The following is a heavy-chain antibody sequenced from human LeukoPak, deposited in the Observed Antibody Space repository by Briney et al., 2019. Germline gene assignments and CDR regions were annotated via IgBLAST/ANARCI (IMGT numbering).Heavy chain of an antibody. CDR2: INPNSGGT. Sequence: ASVKVSCKASGYTFTGYYMHWVRQAPGQGLEWMGWINPNSGGTNYAQKFQGRVTMTRDTSTSTAYMELSRLRSDDTAVYYCARAPRPYCSSTSCPLRDYYYMDVWGKGTTVTVSS. J-gene: IGHJ6*03. V-gene: IGHV1-2*02. CDR1: GYTFTGYY. CDR3: ARAPRPYCSSTSCPLRDYYYMDV. D-gene: IGHD2-2*01.